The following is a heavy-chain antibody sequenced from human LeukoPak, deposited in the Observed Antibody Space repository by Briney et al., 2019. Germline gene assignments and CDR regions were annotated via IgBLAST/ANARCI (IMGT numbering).Heavy chain of an antibody. CDR2: INPSGGST. J-gene: IGHJ6*02. CDR3: ARVLKGYCSSTSCYRGYGMDV. CDR1: GYTFTSYY. Sequence: ASVKVSCKASGYTFTSYYMHWVRQALGQGLEWMGIINPSGGSTSYAQKFQGRVTMTRDTSTSTVYMELSSLRSEDTAVYYCARVLKGYCSSTSCYRGYGMDVWGQGTTVTVSS. D-gene: IGHD2-2*02. V-gene: IGHV1-46*01.